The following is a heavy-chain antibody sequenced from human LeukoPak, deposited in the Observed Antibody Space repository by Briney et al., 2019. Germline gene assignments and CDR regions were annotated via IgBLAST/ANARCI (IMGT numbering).Heavy chain of an antibody. CDR1: GFTFSSYG. V-gene: IGHV3-30*18. J-gene: IGHJ1*01. CDR2: ISYDGSNK. Sequence: PGGSLRLSCAASGFTFSSYGMHWVRQAPGKGLEWVAVISYDGSNKYYADSVKGRFTISRDNSKNTLYLQMNSLRAEDTAVYYCAKDPLGGIGYFQHWGQGTLVTVSS. CDR3: AKDPLGGIGYFQH. D-gene: IGHD3-16*01.